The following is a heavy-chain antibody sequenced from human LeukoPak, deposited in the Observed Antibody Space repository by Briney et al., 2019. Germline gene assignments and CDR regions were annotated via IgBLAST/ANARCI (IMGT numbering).Heavy chain of an antibody. CDR3: AKDASGRTVNKSDY. J-gene: IGHJ4*02. V-gene: IGHV3-23*01. CDR1: GFTYSGFA. CDR2: ISGSGGSK. D-gene: IGHD2/OR15-2a*01. Sequence: GGSLRLSCAASGFTYSGFAMTWVRQAPGKGLEWVSTISGSGGSKYYADSVKGRFTISRDNSKNTLYLQMNSLRAEDTAVYYCAKDASGRTVNKSDYWGQGTLVTVSS.